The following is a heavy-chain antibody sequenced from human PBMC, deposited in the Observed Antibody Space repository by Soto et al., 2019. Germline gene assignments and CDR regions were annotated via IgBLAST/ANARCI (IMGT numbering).Heavy chain of an antibody. CDR1: GYTFSSYG. CDR2: ISAYNGNT. V-gene: IGHV1-18*01. J-gene: IGHJ4*02. Sequence: QVQLVQSGAEVKKPGASVKVSCKASGYTFSSYGISWVRQAPGQGLEWMGWISAYNGNTNYAQKLQGRVTMTTDTSTSTAYMELRSLRSDDTAVYYCARGGSVVVTATRVIILDYWGQGTLVTVSS. CDR3: ARGGSVVVTATRVIILDY. D-gene: IGHD2-21*02.